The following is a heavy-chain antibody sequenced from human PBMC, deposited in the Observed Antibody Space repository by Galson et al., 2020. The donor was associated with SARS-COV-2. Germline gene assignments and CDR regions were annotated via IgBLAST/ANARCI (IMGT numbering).Heavy chain of an antibody. CDR1: GFTFSSYG. CDR3: ARDLSGYYGMDV. Sequence: GESLKISCAASGFTFSSYGMHWIRQAPGKGLEWVAVIWYDGSNKYYADSVNGRFTISRDNSKNTLYLQMNSLRAEDTAVYYCARDLSGYYGMDVWGQGTTVTVSS. V-gene: IGHV3-33*01. CDR2: IWYDGSNK. D-gene: IGHD3-10*01. J-gene: IGHJ6*02.